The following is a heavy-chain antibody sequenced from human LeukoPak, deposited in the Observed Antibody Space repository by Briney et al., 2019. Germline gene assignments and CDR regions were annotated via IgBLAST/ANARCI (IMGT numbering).Heavy chain of an antibody. CDR2: IFHSGNT. CDR3: ATGWILGATLTY. Sequence: PSETLSLTCAVSGYSISSGYYWGWIRQPPGKGLEWIGNIFHSGNTYYNPSLKSRVTISVDTSKNQFSLKLSSVTAADTAVYYCATGWILGATLTYWGQGTLVTVSS. CDR1: GYSISSGYY. D-gene: IGHD1-26*01. V-gene: IGHV4-38-2*01. J-gene: IGHJ4*02.